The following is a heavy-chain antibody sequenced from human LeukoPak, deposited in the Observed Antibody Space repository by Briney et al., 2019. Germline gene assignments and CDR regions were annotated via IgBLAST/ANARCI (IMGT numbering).Heavy chain of an antibody. CDR2: IDPSGGST. J-gene: IGHJ5*02. Sequence: ASVKVSCKASGYTFSSYYMHWVRQAPGQGLEWMGIIDPSGGSTTYAQKLQGRVTMTRDRSTTTVYMELRSLRFEDTAVYYCARAWGDSSGYYYLPTTFWFDPWGQGTLVTVSS. CDR3: ARAWGDSSGYYYLPTTFWFDP. D-gene: IGHD3-22*01. CDR1: GYTFSSYY. V-gene: IGHV1-46*04.